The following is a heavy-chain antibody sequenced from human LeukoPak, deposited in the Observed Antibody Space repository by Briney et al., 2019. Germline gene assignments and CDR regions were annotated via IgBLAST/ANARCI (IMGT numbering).Heavy chain of an antibody. Sequence: GGSLTLSCAASGFTFTDYSMNWVRQAPGKGLEWISTISSSSGHIYYADSVRGRFSISRDNSRSTLYLQMSSLRPEDAAVYYCARGECTLASCSPDYWGQGTLVTVSS. V-gene: IGHV3-21*01. CDR2: ISSSSGHI. CDR3: ARGECTLASCSPDY. D-gene: IGHD2-2*01. J-gene: IGHJ4*02. CDR1: GFTFTDYS.